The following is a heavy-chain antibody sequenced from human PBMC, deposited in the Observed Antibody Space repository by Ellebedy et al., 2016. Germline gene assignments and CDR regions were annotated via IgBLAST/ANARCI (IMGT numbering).Heavy chain of an antibody. CDR1: GFTFSSYG. J-gene: IGHJ4*02. V-gene: IGHV3-30*03. CDR3: AREGEDRRYPGFDY. CDR2: ISYDGSNK. D-gene: IGHD3-9*01. Sequence: GGSLRLSCAASGFTFSSYGMHWVRQAPGKGLEWVAVISYDGSNKYYADSVKGRFTISRDNSKNTLYLQMNSLRAEDTAVYYCAREGEDRRYPGFDYWGQGTLVTVSS.